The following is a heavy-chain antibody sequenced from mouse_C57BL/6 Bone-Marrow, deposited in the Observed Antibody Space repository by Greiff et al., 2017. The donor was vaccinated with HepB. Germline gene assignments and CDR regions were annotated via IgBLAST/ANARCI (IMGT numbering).Heavy chain of an antibody. J-gene: IGHJ3*01. CDR3: ARWSNYWFAY. Sequence: VQLQQPGAELVKPGASVKLSCKASGYTFTSYWMHWVKQRPGRGLEWIGEIYPRSGNTYYNEKFKGKATLTADKSSSTAYMELRSLTSEDSAVYFCARWSNYWFAYWGQGTLVTVSA. D-gene: IGHD2-5*01. CDR2: IYPRSGNT. V-gene: IGHV1-81*01. CDR1: GYTFTSYW.